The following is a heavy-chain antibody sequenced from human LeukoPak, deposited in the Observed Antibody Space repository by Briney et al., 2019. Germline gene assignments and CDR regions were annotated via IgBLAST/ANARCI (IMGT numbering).Heavy chain of an antibody. CDR2: INPNSGGT. CDR1: GYTFTGYY. D-gene: IGHD1-26*01. J-gene: IGHJ4*02. Sequence: ASVKVSCKASGYTFTGYYMHWVRQAPGQGLEWMGWINPNSGGTNYAQKFQGRVTMTRDTSISTAYMELSSLRSDDTAMYYCTRALGSDSWGQGTLVTVSS. V-gene: IGHV1-2*02. CDR3: TRALGSDS.